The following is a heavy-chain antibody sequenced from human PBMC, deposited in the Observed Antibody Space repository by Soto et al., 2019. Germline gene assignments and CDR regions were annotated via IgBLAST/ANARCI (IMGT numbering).Heavy chain of an antibody. J-gene: IGHJ4*02. CDR2: YSGHTIST. V-gene: IGHV3-23*01. CDR1: GCTFSNYA. D-gene: IGHD3-10*01. Sequence: GGSLRLSWAASGCTFSNYAMSWIRQAPGKGPEWVSGYSGHTISTYYADSVKGRFTISRDNSKNTLYLQMNSLRVEDTAIYYCAKYYYGSGGFSSAQWGQGPLVTVSS. CDR3: AKYYYGSGGFSSAQ.